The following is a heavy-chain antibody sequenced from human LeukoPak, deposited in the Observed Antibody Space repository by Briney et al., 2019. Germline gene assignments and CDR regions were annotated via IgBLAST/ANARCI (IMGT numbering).Heavy chain of an antibody. J-gene: IGHJ4*02. V-gene: IGHV2-5*02. Sequence: SGPTLVNPTQTLTLTCTFSGFSLTTSGVGVGRVRQPPGKALEWLALIYWDDDKRYSPSLKNRLTISKDTSRNQVVLTMTNMDPVDTATYYCAHRLGADYGDYVTQFFDYWGQGALVTVSS. CDR3: AHRLGADYGDYVTQFFDY. CDR2: IYWDDDK. CDR1: GFSLTTSGVG. D-gene: IGHD4-17*01.